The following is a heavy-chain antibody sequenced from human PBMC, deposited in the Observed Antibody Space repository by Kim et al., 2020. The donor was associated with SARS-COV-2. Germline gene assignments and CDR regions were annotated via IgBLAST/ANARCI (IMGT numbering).Heavy chain of an antibody. V-gene: IGHV3-30*18. CDR3: AKDGVVVVVDDVYGGWFDP. D-gene: IGHD2-15*01. CDR1: GFTFSSYG. J-gene: IGHJ5*02. Sequence: GGSLRLSCAASGFTFSSYGMHWVRQAPGKGLEWVAVISYDGSNKYYADSVKGRFTISRDNSKNTLYLQMNSLRAEDTAVYYCAKDGVVVVVDDVYGGWFDPWGQGTLVTVSS. CDR2: ISYDGSNK.